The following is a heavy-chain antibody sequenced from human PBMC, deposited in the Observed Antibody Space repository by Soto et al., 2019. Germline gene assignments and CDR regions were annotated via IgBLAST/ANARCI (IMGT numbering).Heavy chain of an antibody. CDR1: GGSISSGGYY. Sequence: QVQLQESGPGLVKPAQTLSLTCTVSGGSISSGGYYWSWIRQHPGVGLEWIGYIYYSGSTSYNPSLKSRVTISVDTSKNQFSLKLSSVTAADTAMYYCARDGGYGSGSYRFDYWGQGTLVTVSS. V-gene: IGHV4-31*03. CDR2: IYYSGST. J-gene: IGHJ4*02. D-gene: IGHD3-10*01. CDR3: ARDGGYGSGSYRFDY.